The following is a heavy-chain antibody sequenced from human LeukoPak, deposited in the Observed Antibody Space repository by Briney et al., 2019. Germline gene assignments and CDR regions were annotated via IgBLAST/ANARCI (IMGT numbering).Heavy chain of an antibody. CDR1: AYTFISYG. CDR2: ISAYNGNT. V-gene: IGHV1-18*01. J-gene: IGHJ4*02. CDR3: ARGLRQQLPLDY. Sequence: ASVKVSCKASAYTFISYGISWVRQAPGQGLEWMGWISAYNGNTNYAQKLQGRVTMTTDTSTSTVYMELRSLRSDDTAVYYCARGLRQQLPLDYWGQGTLVTVSS. D-gene: IGHD6-13*01.